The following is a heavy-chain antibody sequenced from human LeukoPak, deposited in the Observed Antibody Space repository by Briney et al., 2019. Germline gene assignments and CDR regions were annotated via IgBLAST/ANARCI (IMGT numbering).Heavy chain of an antibody. J-gene: IGHJ4*02. CDR3: ARDRYSGSYFDY. D-gene: IGHD1-26*01. Sequence: GGSLRLSCAASGVTCCSYWMHWVRQAPGKGLVWVSRINSDGSSTSYADSVTGRFTIPRDNAKNTLYLQMTSLRAEDTAVYYCARDRYSGSYFDYWGQGTLVTVSS. CDR2: INSDGSST. CDR1: GVTCCSYW. V-gene: IGHV3-74*01.